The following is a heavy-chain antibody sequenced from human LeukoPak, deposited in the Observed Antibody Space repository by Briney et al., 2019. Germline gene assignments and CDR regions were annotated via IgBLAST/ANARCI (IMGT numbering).Heavy chain of an antibody. CDR1: YX. CDR2: INPNSGGT. D-gene: IGHD6-19*01. Sequence: YXMHXVRQAPGQGLEWMGWINPNSGGTNYAQKFQGWVTMTRDTSISTAYMELSRLRSDDTAVYYCARAVRSGWYVFDYWGQGTLVTVSS. V-gene: IGHV1-2*04. J-gene: IGHJ4*02. CDR3: ARAVRSGWYVFDY.